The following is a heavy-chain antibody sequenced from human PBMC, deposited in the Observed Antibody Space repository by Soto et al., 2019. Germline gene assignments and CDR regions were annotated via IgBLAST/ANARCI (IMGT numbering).Heavy chain of an antibody. CDR1: GGSIDTAGNY. J-gene: IGHJ5*02. V-gene: IGHV4-31*03. D-gene: IGHD5-12*01. Sequence: QVQLQESGPGLVKPSQTLSLICNVSGGSIDTAGNYWTWIRQHPGKGLEWIGFISNSGSTYYNPSLKSRLRISADASKNQFFLHLSSVTAAETAVYFCARDRGYTGYVDHWGQGTLVTVSS. CDR3: ARDRGYTGYVDH. CDR2: ISNSGST.